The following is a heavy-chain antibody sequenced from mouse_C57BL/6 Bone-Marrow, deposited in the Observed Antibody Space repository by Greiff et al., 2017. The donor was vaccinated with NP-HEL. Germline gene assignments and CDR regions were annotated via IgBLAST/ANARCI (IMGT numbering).Heavy chain of an antibody. V-gene: IGHV1-42*01. J-gene: IGHJ3*01. CDR1: GYSFTGYY. CDR2: INPSTGGT. Sequence: VQLQQSGPELVKPGASVKISCKASGYSFTGYYMNWVKQSPEKSLEWIGEINPSTGGTTYNQKFKAKATLTVDKSSSTAYMQLKSLTSEDSAVYYCACEFSAYGGQGTLVTVSA. CDR3: ACEFSAY.